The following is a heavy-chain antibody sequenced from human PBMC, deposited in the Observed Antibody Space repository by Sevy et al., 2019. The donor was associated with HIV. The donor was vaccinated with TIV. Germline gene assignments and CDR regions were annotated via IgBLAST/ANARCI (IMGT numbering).Heavy chain of an antibody. CDR1: GYTFTGYY. V-gene: IGHV1-2*02. Sequence: ASVKVSCKASGYTFTGYYMHWVRQAPGQGLEWMGWINPNSGGTNYAQTFQGRVTMTRDTSISTAYMELSRLRSDDTAVYYCARDRDFGVVNYFDYWGQGTLVTVSS. CDR2: INPNSGGT. CDR3: ARDRDFGVVNYFDY. J-gene: IGHJ4*02. D-gene: IGHD3-3*01.